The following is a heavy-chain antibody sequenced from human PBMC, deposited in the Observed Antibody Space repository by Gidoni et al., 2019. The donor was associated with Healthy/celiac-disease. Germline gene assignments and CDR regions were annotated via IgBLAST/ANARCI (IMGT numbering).Heavy chain of an antibody. D-gene: IGHD1-26*01. CDR3: ARDGRWELLYEFDY. Sequence: QVQLVESGGGVVQPGRSLRLSCAASGFTFSSYGMHWVRQAPGKGLEWVAVIWYDGSNKYYADSVKGRFTISRDNSKNTLYLQMNSLRAEDTAVYYCARDGRWELLYEFDYWGQGTLVTVSS. CDR1: GFTFSSYG. CDR2: IWYDGSNK. V-gene: IGHV3-33*01. J-gene: IGHJ4*02.